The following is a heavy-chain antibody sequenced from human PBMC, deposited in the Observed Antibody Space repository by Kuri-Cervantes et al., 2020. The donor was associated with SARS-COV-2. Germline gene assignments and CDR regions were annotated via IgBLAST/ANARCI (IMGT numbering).Heavy chain of an antibody. D-gene: IGHD2-15*01. V-gene: IGHV4-34*01. J-gene: IGHJ5*02. CDR3: AGTRDIVVVVAANNWFDP. Sequence: SETLSLTCAVYGGSFSGYYWSWTRQPPGKGLEWIGEINHSGSTNYNPSLKSRVTISVDTSKNQFSLKLSSVTAADTAVYYCAGTRDIVVVVAANNWFDPWCQGTLVTVSS. CDR1: GGSFSGYY. CDR2: INHSGST.